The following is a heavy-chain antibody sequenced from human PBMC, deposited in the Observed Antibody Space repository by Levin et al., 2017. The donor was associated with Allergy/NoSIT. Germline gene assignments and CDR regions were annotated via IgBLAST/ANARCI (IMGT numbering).Heavy chain of an antibody. CDR1: GFTLSSYW. V-gene: IGHV3-7*04. CDR3: SRSLDY. J-gene: IGHJ4*02. CDR2: IKQDGSEK. Sequence: GGSLRLSCAVSGFTLSSYWMDWVRQTPGKGLEWVANIKQDGSEKYYVDSVKGRFTISRDNAKNSMYLQMTSPRPEDTAVYFCSRSLDYWGQGTLVTVSS.